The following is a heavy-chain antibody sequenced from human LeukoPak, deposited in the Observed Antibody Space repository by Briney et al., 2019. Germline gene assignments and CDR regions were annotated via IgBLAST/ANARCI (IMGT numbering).Heavy chain of an antibody. V-gene: IGHV4-4*02. CDR2: IDHSGST. D-gene: IGHD4-23*01. CDR3: AKNGGNSDFNY. Sequence: SETLSLTCAVSGGSISSSNWWSWVRQPPGKGLEWIGEIDHSGSTNYNPSLKSRVTISVDKSKNQFSLKLSSVTAADTAVYYCAKNGGNSDFNYWGQGILVTVSS. CDR1: GGSISSSNW. J-gene: IGHJ4*02.